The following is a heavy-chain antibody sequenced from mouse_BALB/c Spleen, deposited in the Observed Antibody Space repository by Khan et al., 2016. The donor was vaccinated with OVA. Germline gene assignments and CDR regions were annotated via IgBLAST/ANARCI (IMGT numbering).Heavy chain of an antibody. Sequence: VQLQQSGTVLARPGTSVKMSCKASGYTFTSYWMHWVKQRPGQGLEWIGAIYPGNSDTSYNQKFKGKAKLTADTSTSTAYMELSSLTNDDSAVYYCTRFGYLFAYWGHGTLFTVSA. D-gene: IGHD2-2*01. CDR1: GYTFTSYW. CDR3: TRFGYLFAY. J-gene: IGHJ3*01. CDR2: IYPGNSDT. V-gene: IGHV1-5*01.